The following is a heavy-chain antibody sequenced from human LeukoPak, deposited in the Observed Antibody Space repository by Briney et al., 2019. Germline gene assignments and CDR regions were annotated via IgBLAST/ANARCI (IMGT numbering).Heavy chain of an antibody. D-gene: IGHD5-18*01. V-gene: IGHV4-59*01. CDR1: GGSISSYY. J-gene: IGHJ2*01. CDR3: ARDGYSYGPNWYFDL. CDR2: IYYSGST. Sequence: SETLSITCTVSGGSISSYYWSWIRQPPGKGLEWIGYIYYSGSTNYNPSLKSRVTISVDTSKNQFSLKLSSVTAADTAVYYCARDGYSYGPNWYFDLWGRGTLVTVSS.